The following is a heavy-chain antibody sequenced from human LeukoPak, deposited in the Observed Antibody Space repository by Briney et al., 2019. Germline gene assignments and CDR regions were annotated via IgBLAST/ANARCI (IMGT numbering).Heavy chain of an antibody. D-gene: IGHD2-2*02. Sequence: PGGSLRLSCAASGFTFSSYGMHWVRQAPGKGLEWVAFIRYDGSNKYYADSVKGRFTISRDNSKNTLYLQMNSLRAEDTAVYYCAKISRAYCSSTSCYSLDYWGQGTLVTVSS. CDR1: GFTFSSYG. CDR2: IRYDGSNK. CDR3: AKISRAYCSSTSCYSLDY. V-gene: IGHV3-30*02. J-gene: IGHJ4*02.